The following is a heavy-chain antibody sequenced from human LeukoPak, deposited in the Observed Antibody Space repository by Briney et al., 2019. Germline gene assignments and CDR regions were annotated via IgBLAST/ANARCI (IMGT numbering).Heavy chain of an antibody. CDR3: ARDRSTHWGPDAFDI. V-gene: IGHV3-69-1*01. CDR2: ISGGST. CDR1: GFTFNTYA. Sequence: GGSLRLSCAASGFTFNTYAMTWVRQAPGKGLDWVSAISGGSTYYADSVKGRFTISRDNAKNSLYLQMNSLRAEDTAVYYCARDRSTHWGPDAFDIWGQGTMVTVSS. D-gene: IGHD7-27*01. J-gene: IGHJ3*02.